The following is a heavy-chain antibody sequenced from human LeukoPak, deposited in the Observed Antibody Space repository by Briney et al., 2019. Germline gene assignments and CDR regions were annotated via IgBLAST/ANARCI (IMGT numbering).Heavy chain of an antibody. D-gene: IGHD2-21*01. V-gene: IGHV3-23*01. CDR2: ISGSGDGA. CDR1: GFTFSTYA. J-gene: IGHJ4*02. Sequence: PGGSLRLPCAASGFTFSTYAMSWVRQAPGKGLQWVSLISGSGDGAHYADSVKGRFTISRDNSKNTVYLQMTNLRAEDTAVYYCAKGYIQLWWFDYWGQGTLVTASS. CDR3: AKGYIQLWWFDY.